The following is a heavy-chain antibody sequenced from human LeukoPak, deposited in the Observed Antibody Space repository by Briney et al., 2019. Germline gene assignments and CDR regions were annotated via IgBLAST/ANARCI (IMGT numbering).Heavy chain of an antibody. CDR3: ARDSSFDY. V-gene: IGHV3-48*03. J-gene: IGHJ4*02. Sequence: GALRLSCAASGFTFCSCEMNWVRQAPGKGLEWVSYISSSGSTIYYADSVKGRFTISRDNAKNSLYLQMNSLRAEDTAVYYCARDSSFDYWGQGTLVTVSS. CDR1: GFTFCSCE. CDR2: ISSSGSTI. D-gene: IGHD6-13*01.